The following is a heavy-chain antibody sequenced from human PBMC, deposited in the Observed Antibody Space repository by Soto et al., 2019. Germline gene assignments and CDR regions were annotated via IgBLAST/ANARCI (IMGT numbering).Heavy chain of an antibody. CDR3: AKDPICSSWYFSAPEPARTIDY. CDR2: ISYDGSNK. CDR1: GFTFSSYG. V-gene: IGHV3-30*18. J-gene: IGHJ4*02. Sequence: PGGSLRLSCAASGFTFSSYGMHWVRQAPGKGLEWVAVISYDGSNKYYADSVKGRFTISRDNSKNTLYLLMNSLRAEDTAVYYCAKDPICSSWYFSAPEPARTIDYWGQGTLVTVSS. D-gene: IGHD6-13*01.